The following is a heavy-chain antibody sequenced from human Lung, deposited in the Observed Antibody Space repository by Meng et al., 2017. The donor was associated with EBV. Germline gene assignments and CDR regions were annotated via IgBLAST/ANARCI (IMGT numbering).Heavy chain of an antibody. CDR2: IIPILGIA. V-gene: IGHV1-69*02. CDR1: GGTFSSYT. CDR3: ASSIFGVVIISPLGY. J-gene: IGHJ4*02. Sequence: QVYRVKSGAAVKKPGFSVHVSCKASGGTFSSYTISWVRQAPGQGLEWMGRIIPILGIANYAQKFQGRVAITADKSTSTAYMELSSLRSEDTAVYYCASSIFGVVIISPLGYWGQGTLVTVSS. D-gene: IGHD3-3*01.